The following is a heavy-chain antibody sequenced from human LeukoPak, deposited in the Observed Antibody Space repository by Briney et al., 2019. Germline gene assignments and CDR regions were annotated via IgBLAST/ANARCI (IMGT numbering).Heavy chain of an antibody. V-gene: IGHV3-7*01. CDR3: GRDRFHGDYVGAFDI. CDR1: GFTFSTHW. CDR2: IKHDGSER. D-gene: IGHD4-17*01. Sequence: GGSLRLSCAGSGFTFSTHWMIWVRQAPGKGLEWVANIKHDGSERNYAGSVKGRFTISRDNAENSMYLQMNSLRAEDTAIYYCGRDRFHGDYVGAFDIWGHGTMVTVSS. J-gene: IGHJ3*02.